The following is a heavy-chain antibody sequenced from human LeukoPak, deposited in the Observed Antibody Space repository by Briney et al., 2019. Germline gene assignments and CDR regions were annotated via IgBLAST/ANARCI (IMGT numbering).Heavy chain of an antibody. Sequence: SETLSLTCSVSGYSISSGYYWGWIRQPPGKGLEWIGSIYHSGSTYYNPSLKSRVTISVDTSKNQFSLKLSSVTAADTAVYYCARDRSYYGSGSPGYFDYWGQGTLVTVSS. V-gene: IGHV4-38-2*02. CDR1: GYSISSGYY. D-gene: IGHD3-10*01. CDR2: IYHSGST. J-gene: IGHJ4*02. CDR3: ARDRSYYGSGSPGYFDY.